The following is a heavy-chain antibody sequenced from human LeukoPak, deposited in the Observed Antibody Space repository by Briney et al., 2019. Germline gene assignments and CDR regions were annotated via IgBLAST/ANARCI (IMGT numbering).Heavy chain of an antibody. CDR2: INTNTGNP. V-gene: IGHV7-4-1*02. CDR3: ARGLYYYDSSDENWFDP. Sequence: ASVKVSCKASGYTFTSYAMNWVRQAPGQGLEWMGWINTNTGNPTYAQGFTGRFVFSLDTSVSTAYLQISSLKAEDTAVYYCARGLYYYDSSDENWFDPWGQGTLVTVSS. J-gene: IGHJ5*02. D-gene: IGHD3-22*01. CDR1: GYTFTSYA.